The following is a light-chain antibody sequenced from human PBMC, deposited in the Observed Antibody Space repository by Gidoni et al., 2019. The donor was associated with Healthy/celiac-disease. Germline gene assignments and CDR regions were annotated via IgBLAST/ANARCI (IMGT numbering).Light chain of an antibody. CDR3: QQRSNWPLT. V-gene: IGKV3-11*01. Sequence: EIVLTQPPATLSLSPGERATLSCRASQGVSSYLGWYQQKPGKAPRLLIYDASNWSTGIPARFSGSGSGTDFTLTISSLEPEDFAVYYCQQRSNWPLTFGGGTKVEIK. J-gene: IGKJ4*01. CDR2: DAS. CDR1: QGVSSY.